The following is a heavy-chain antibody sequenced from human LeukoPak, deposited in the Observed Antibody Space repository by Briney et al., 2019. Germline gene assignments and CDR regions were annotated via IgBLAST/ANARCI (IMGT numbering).Heavy chain of an antibody. D-gene: IGHD3-9*01. CDR1: GFTFSNYA. V-gene: IGHV3-23*01. CDR3: AKWGDFDILTGYYVSDF. J-gene: IGHJ4*02. Sequence: GGSLRLSCVASGFTFSNYAMSWVRQAPGKRLEWVSAVTGSGGSTYSADSVKGRFTISRDNSRTTLFLKMNSLRAEDTAVYYCAKWGDFDILTGYYVSDFWGQGTLVTVSS. CDR2: VTGSGGST.